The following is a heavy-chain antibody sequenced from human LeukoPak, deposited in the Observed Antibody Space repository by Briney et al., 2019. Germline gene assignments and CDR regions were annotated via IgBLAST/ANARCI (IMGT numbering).Heavy chain of an antibody. CDR3: ARGRITMVRGVILYANWFDP. Sequence: ASVKVSCKASGYTFTSYAMHWVRQAPGQRLEWMGWINAGNGNTKYSQKFQGRVTITRDTSASTAYMELSSLRSEDTAVYYCARGRITMVRGVILYANWFDPWGQGTLVTVSS. V-gene: IGHV1-3*01. D-gene: IGHD3-10*01. J-gene: IGHJ5*02. CDR2: INAGNGNT. CDR1: GYTFTSYA.